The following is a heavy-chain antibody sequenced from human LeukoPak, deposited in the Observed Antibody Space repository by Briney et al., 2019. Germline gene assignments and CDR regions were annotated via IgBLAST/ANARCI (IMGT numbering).Heavy chain of an antibody. D-gene: IGHD4/OR15-4a*01. CDR1: GASINSGSYY. V-gene: IGHV4-61*09. J-gene: IGHJ4*02. CDR2: FYSSGST. Sequence: SETLSLTCTVSGASINSGSYYWSWIRQPAGKGLEFIGHFYSSGSTNYNPSLKSRVSISVDTSKNQFSLEVTSVTAADTAVYYCARHFLATMDYWGQGTLVTVSS. CDR3: ARHFLATMDY.